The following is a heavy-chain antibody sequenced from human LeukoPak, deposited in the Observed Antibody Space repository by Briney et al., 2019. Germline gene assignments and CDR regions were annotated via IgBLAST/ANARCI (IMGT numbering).Heavy chain of an antibody. J-gene: IGHJ4*02. CDR3: AREPDYGDYAPFDY. V-gene: IGHV3-21*01. CDR1: GFTFSSYS. CDR2: ISSSSSYI. Sequence: GGSLRLSRAASGFTFSSYSMNWVRQAPGKGLEWVSSISSSSSYIYYADSVKGRFTISRDNAKNSLYLQMNSLRAEDTAVYYCAREPDYGDYAPFDYWGQGTLVTVSS. D-gene: IGHD4-17*01.